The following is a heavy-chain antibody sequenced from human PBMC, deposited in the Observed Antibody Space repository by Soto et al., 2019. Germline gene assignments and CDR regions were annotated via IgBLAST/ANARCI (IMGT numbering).Heavy chain of an antibody. CDR1: GGSISSGGYY. J-gene: IGHJ4*02. Sequence: SETLSLTCTVSGGSISSGGYYWSWIRQHPGKGLEWIGYIYYSGSTYYNPSLKSRVTISVDTSKNQFSLKLSSVTAADTAVYYCARDRSGHLDYWGQGTLVTVSS. CDR2: IYYSGST. V-gene: IGHV4-31*03. CDR3: ARDRSGHLDY.